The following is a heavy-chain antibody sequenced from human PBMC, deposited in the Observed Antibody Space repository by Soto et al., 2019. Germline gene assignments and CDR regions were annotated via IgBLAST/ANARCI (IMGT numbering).Heavy chain of an antibody. CDR3: ARGDCVGGSCYSLAGSFYYYMDV. Sequence: EVKLVESGGGLVQPGGSLRLSCAASGFTFSNYWMYWVRQAPGQGLVWVSRINSDGSVSRYADSVKGRLTISRDNVKNTLYLQMNSLRVADTAVYYCARGDCVGGSCYSLAGSFYYYMDVWGKGTTVPVFS. J-gene: IGHJ6*03. D-gene: IGHD2-15*01. CDR2: INSDGSVS. V-gene: IGHV3-74*01. CDR1: GFTFSNYW.